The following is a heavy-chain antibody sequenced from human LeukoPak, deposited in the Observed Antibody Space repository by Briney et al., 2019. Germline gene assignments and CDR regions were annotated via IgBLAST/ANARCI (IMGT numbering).Heavy chain of an antibody. D-gene: IGHD3-22*01. CDR2: MNPNSGNT. V-gene: IGHV1-8*01. CDR1: GYTFTSYD. CDR3: ARVLGGGYYYDSSVGAFDI. Sequence: ASVKVSCKASGYTFTSYDINWVRQATGQGLEWMGWMNPNSGNTGYAQKFQGRVTMTRNTSISTAYMELSRLRSEDTAVYYCARVLGGGYYYDSSVGAFDIWGQGTMVTVSS. J-gene: IGHJ3*02.